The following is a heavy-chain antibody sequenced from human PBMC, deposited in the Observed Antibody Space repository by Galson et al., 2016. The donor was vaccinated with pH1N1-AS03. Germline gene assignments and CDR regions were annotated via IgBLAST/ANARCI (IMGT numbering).Heavy chain of an antibody. V-gene: IGHV2-5*02. Sequence: PALVKPTQTLTLTCTLSGFSLNTSEVGVGWIRQPPGKALEWLALIYWDDEKRYKTSLKSRLTITKDTSKNQVFLIMTNRDPADTATYYCAHMTWGIGCFDYWGQGTPVTVSS. CDR1: GFSLNTSEVG. J-gene: IGHJ4*02. CDR2: IYWDDEK. D-gene: IGHD7-27*01. CDR3: AHMTWGIGCFDY.